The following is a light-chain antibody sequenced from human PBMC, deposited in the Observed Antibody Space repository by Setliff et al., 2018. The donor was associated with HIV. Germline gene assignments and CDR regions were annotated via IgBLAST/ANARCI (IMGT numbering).Light chain of an antibody. V-gene: IGLV2-14*02. CDR1: SSNVGNYNL. J-gene: IGLJ1*01. CDR3: SSYTNSNSYV. Sequence: QSVLTQPASVSGSPGQSITISCTGSSSNVGNYNLVSWYQVHPGKVPKVIIFEVTKRPSGISDRFSGSKSANTASLTISRLQAEDEADYYCSSYTNSNSYVFGTGTRSPS. CDR2: EVT.